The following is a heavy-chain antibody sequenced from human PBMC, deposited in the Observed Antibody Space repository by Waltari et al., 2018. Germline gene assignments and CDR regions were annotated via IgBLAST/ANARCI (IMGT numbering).Heavy chain of an antibody. CDR3: AREYGLRGTTLTTGY. J-gene: IGHJ4*02. V-gene: IGHV3-11*01. D-gene: IGHD4-4*01. CDR1: GFTFSDYY. CDR2: ISNTGNTI. Sequence: QVQLVESGGALVKPGGSLRLSCTASGFTFSDYYMTLVRQAPGKGLEWISYISNTGNTIYSAESVRGRFFIAMDNAQNSLFLQMNSLSAEDTAVYYCAREYGLRGTTLTTGYWGQGTLVTVSS.